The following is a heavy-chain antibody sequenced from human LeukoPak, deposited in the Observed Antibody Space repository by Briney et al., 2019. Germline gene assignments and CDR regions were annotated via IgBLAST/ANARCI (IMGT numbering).Heavy chain of an antibody. J-gene: IGHJ5*02. CDR2: INPYSGGT. CDR1: GYTFTGYY. Sequence: SVKVSCRASGYTFTGYYMHWVRQAPGQGLEWMGWINPYSGGTNYAQKFQGRVTMTRDTSISTAYMELSRLRSDDTAVYYCARAYIVVVPAAVNWFDPWGQGTLVTVSS. V-gene: IGHV1-2*02. D-gene: IGHD2-2*01. CDR3: ARAYIVVVPAAVNWFDP.